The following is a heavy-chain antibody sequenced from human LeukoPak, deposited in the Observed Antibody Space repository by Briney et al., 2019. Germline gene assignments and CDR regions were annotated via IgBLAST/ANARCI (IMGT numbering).Heavy chain of an antibody. J-gene: IGHJ6*02. D-gene: IGHD4-11*01. V-gene: IGHV3-11*01. CDR3: AREPKNSNYYYYGMDV. CDR1: GFSFSDYY. Sequence: GGSLRLSCAASGFSFSDYYMSWIRQAPGKGLEWVSYISSSGSPVYHGDSVEGRFTISRDNAENLLYLQMNSLRVEDTAVYYCAREPKNSNYYYYGMDVWGQGTTVTVSS. CDR2: ISSSGSPV.